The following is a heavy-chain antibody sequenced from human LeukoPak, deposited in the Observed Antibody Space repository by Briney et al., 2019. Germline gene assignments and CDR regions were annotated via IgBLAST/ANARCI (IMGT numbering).Heavy chain of an antibody. CDR2: IYYSGST. D-gene: IGHD3-10*01. CDR3: ARAPGGFQFRFDY. Sequence: SETLSLTCTVSGDSISSYYWSWIRQPPGKGLEWLGYIYYSGSTNYNPSLESRVTISVDTSKNQFSLKLSSVTAADTAVYYCARAPGGFQFRFDYWGQGTLVTVSS. J-gene: IGHJ4*02. V-gene: IGHV4-59*01. CDR1: GDSISSYY.